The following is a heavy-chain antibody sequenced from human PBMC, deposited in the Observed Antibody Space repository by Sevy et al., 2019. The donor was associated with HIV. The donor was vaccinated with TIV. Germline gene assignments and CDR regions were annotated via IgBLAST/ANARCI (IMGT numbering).Heavy chain of an antibody. CDR2: IKQDGSER. V-gene: IGHV3-7*03. Sequence: GGSLRLSCAASGFTFGNYWMSWVRQAPGKGLEWVARIKQDGSERYYVDSVKGRFTISRDNAKNSLYLQMNSLRAEDTAVYYCASPGGKGFDPWGQGTLVTVSS. CDR3: ASPGGKGFDP. D-gene: IGHD3-16*01. CDR1: GFTFGNYW. J-gene: IGHJ5*02.